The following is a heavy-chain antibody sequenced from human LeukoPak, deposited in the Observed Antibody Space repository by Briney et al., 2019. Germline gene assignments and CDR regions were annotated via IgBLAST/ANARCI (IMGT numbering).Heavy chain of an antibody. CDR1: GVSISSYY. J-gene: IGHJ3*02. D-gene: IGHD3-22*01. Sequence: SETLSLTCTVSGVSISSYYWGWIRQPPGKGLEWIGYIYYSGTTNYNPSLKSRVTISVDTSKNQFSLKLSSVTAADTAVYYCARGLGGGYYVAFDIWGQGTMVTVSS. CDR2: IYYSGTT. V-gene: IGHV4-59*01. CDR3: ARGLGGGYYVAFDI.